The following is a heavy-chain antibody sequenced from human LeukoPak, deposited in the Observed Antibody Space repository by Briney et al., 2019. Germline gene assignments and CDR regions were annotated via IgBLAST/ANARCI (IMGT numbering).Heavy chain of an antibody. D-gene: IGHD5-24*01. CDR1: GYTFTGYY. J-gene: IGHJ4*02. CDR3: ARGRHDKRWLQAESFDY. CDR2: IIPIFGTA. Sequence: SVKVSCKASGYTFTGYYMHWVRQAPGQGLEWMGGIIPIFGTANYAQKFQGRVTITADKSTSTAYMELSSLRSEDTAVYYCARGRHDKRWLQAESFDYWGQGTLVTVSS. V-gene: IGHV1-69*06.